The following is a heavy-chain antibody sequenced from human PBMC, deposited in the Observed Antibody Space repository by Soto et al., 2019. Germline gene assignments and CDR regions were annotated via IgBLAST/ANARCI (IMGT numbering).Heavy chain of an antibody. Sequence: LTCAISGDSVSSNSAAWNWIRQSPSRGLEWLGRTYYRSKWYNDYAVSVKSRITINPDTSKNQFSLQLNSVTPEDTAVYYCARVLHSSSSTYYYYYYMDVWGKGTTVTVSS. CDR3: ARVLHSSSSTYYYYYYMDV. CDR2: TYYRSKWYN. J-gene: IGHJ6*03. CDR1: GDSVSSNSAA. V-gene: IGHV6-1*01. D-gene: IGHD6-13*01.